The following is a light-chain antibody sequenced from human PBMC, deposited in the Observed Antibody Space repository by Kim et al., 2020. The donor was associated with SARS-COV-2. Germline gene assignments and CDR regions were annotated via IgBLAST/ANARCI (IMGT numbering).Light chain of an antibody. CDR2: DVS. V-gene: IGLV2-14*03. J-gene: IGLJ1*01. CDR1: SSDVGGYNY. Sequence: QSALTQPASVSGSPRQSITISCTGTSSDVGGYNYVSWYQQHPGKAPKILIYDVSNRPSGVSNRFSGSKSGNTASLTISGLQAEDEADYYCSSYTSSSTRVFGTGTKVTVL. CDR3: SSYTSSSTRV.